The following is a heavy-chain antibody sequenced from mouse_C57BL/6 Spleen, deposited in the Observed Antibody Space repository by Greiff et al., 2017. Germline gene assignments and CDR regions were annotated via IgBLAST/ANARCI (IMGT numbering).Heavy chain of an antibody. V-gene: IGHV1-52*01. CDR1: GYTFTSYW. CDR2: IDPSDSET. Sequence: QVQLQQPGAELVRPGSSVKLSCKASGYTFTSYWMHWVKQRPIQGLEWIGNIDPSDSETHYNQKFKDKATLTVDKSSSTAYMQLSSLTSEDSAVYYCARDGYSNRFAYWGQGTLVTVSA. CDR3: ARDGYSNRFAY. J-gene: IGHJ3*01. D-gene: IGHD2-5*01.